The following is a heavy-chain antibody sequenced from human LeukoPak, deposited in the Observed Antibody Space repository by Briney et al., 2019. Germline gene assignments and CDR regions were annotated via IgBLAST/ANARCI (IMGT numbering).Heavy chain of an antibody. CDR3: ARVALYALDI. J-gene: IGHJ3*02. CDR1: GFTFSSYG. D-gene: IGHD3-16*01. V-gene: IGHV3-53*01. CDR2: NNGGGTT. Sequence: GGSLRLSCAASGFTFSSYGMHWVRQAPGKGLEWVSVNNGGGTTYYADSVKGRFTISRDNFKNTLYFQMNSLRAEDTAVYYCARVALYALDIWGQGTMVTVSS.